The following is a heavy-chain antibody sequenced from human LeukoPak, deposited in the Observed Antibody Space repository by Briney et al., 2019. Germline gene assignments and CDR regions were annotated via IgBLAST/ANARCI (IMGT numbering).Heavy chain of an antibody. CDR1: GGSISSYY. D-gene: IGHD3-22*01. Sequence: KPSETLSLTCTVSGGSISSYYWSWIRQPPGKGLEWIGYIYYSESTNYNPSLKSRVTISVDTSKIQFSLKLSSVTAADTAVYYCASGYGYDSSGYYYDYWGQGTLVTVSS. V-gene: IGHV4-59*01. CDR2: IYYSEST. CDR3: ASGYGYDSSGYYYDY. J-gene: IGHJ4*02.